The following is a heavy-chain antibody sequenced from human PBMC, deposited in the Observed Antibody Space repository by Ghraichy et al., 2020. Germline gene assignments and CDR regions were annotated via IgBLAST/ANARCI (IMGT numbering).Heavy chain of an antibody. CDR1: GSDFSRHD. Sequence: GESLNISCAVSGSDFSRHDMSWVRQAPGKGLEWVSYISSRSTTIFYADSVKGRFTISRDNAKNSLDLQMNSLRDEDTAVYFCARDLSSPKYGMDVWGQGTTVTVSS. CDR2: ISSRSTTI. J-gene: IGHJ6*02. CDR3: ARDLSSPKYGMDV. V-gene: IGHV3-48*02.